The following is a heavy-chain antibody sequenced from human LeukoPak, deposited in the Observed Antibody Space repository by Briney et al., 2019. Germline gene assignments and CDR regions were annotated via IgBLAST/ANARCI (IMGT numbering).Heavy chain of an antibody. V-gene: IGHV3-21*04. Sequence: GGSLRLSCAASGFTFSSYSMNWVRQAPGKGLEWVSSISSSSSYIYYADSVKGRFTISRDNSRNTEYLQMNSLRAEDTAVYYCAKRTLTPSESHSPLDYWGQGTLVTVSS. D-gene: IGHD1-26*01. CDR1: GFTFSSYS. CDR3: AKRTLTPSESHSPLDY. J-gene: IGHJ4*02. CDR2: ISSSSSYI.